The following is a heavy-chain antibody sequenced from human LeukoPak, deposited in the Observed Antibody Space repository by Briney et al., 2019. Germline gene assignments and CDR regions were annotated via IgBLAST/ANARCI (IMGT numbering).Heavy chain of an antibody. CDR3: ARSDGRNDAFDI. V-gene: IGHV1-18*01. Sequence: ASAKVSCKASGYTFTSFGISWVRPAPGQGRWWMGWISAYNGNTNYAQKLHGRVTMTTDTSTSTAYMELRSLRSDDTAVYYCARSDGRNDAFDIWGQGTMVTVSS. D-gene: IGHD1-1*01. CDR2: ISAYNGNT. CDR1: GYTFTSFG. J-gene: IGHJ3*02.